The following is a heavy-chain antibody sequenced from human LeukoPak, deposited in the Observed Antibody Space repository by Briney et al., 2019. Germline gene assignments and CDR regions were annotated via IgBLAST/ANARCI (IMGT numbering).Heavy chain of an antibody. J-gene: IGHJ3*02. Sequence: GGSLRLSCAASGFTFSSYWMHWVRQAPGKGLVWVSRINTDGSSTSYADSVKGRFTISRDNAKNTLYLQMNSLRAEDTAVYYCAKDIRATVVTPGAFDIWGQGTMVTVSS. V-gene: IGHV3-74*01. CDR2: INTDGSST. CDR1: GFTFSSYW. D-gene: IGHD4-23*01. CDR3: AKDIRATVVTPGAFDI.